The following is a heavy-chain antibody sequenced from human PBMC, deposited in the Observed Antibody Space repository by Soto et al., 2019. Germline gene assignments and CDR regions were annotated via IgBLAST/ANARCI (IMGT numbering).Heavy chain of an antibody. Sequence: SVKVSCKASGGTFSSYAISWVRQAPAQGLEWMGGIITIFGTANYAQKFQGRVTITADESTSTAYMELNSLRSEDTAEYYCARGLYYEYFDCWGQGTLVTVSS. V-gene: IGHV1-69*13. J-gene: IGHJ4*02. CDR1: GGTFSSYA. CDR3: ARGLYYEYFDC. CDR2: IITIFGTA. D-gene: IGHD3-22*01.